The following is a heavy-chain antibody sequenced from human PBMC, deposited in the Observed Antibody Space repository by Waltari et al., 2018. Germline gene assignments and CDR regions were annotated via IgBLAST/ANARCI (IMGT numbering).Heavy chain of an antibody. Sequence: QVQLVQSGAEVKKPGSSVKVSCKASGGTFRSYAISWVRQAPGQGLEWMGGIIPMLGITNYAHKFQGKVTITADESTSTAYMELRSLRSEDTVVYYCARTVTPGDYYYYCMDVWGKGTTVTVSS. CDR3: ARTVTPGDYYYYCMDV. CDR2: IIPMLGIT. D-gene: IGHD4-17*01. J-gene: IGHJ6*03. V-gene: IGHV1-69*04. CDR1: GGTFRSYA.